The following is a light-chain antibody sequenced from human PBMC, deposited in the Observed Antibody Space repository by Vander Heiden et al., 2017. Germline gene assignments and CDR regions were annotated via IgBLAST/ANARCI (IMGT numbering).Light chain of an antibody. CDR2: AAS. CDR3: QQSDSTFLT. CDR1: QSISSY. J-gene: IGKJ4*01. Sequence: DIQMTQSPSSLSASVGDRVTITCRASQSISSYLNWYQQKPGKAPKLLIYAASSLQSGVPSRFSGSGSVTDFTLTISRLQPEDFATYYCQQSDSTFLTFGGGTKVEIK. V-gene: IGKV1-39*01.